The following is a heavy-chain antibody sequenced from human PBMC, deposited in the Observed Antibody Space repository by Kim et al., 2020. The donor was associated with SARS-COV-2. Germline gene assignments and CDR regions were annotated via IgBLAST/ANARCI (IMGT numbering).Heavy chain of an antibody. CDR2: IYYSGST. D-gene: IGHD1-26*01. Sequence: SETLSLTCTVSGGSISSYYWSWIRQPPGKGLEWIGYIYYSGSTNYNPSLKSRVTISVDTSKNQFSLKLSSVTAADTAVYYCARCGLGAFDIWGQGTMVTVSS. CDR1: GGSISSYY. J-gene: IGHJ3*02. V-gene: IGHV4-59*01. CDR3: ARCGLGAFDI.